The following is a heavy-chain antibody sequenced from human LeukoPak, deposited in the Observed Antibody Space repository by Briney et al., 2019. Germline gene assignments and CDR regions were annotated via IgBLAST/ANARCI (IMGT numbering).Heavy chain of an antibody. CDR2: IGSSSSSI. CDR3: ARDHIVAIFRLIDF. D-gene: IGHD5-12*01. Sequence: GASLRLSCAASGFAFSSYCLNWVRQTPGKGLARVSYIGSSSSSIYYADSVKGRFTISRDNAKNTLYLQMNSRRAEDAAVYYFARDHIVAIFRLIDFWGQGALVTVAS. CDR1: GFAFSSYC. V-gene: IGHV3-21*01. J-gene: IGHJ4*02.